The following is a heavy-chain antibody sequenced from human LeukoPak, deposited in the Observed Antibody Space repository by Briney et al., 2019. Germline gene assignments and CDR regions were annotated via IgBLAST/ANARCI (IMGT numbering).Heavy chain of an antibody. Sequence: GGSLRLSCAASGFTFSSYSMNWVRQAPGKGLEWVSSISSSSSYIYYADSVKGRFTISRDNAKNSLYLQMNSLRAEDTAAYYCARGYSSSSPGDYWGQGTLVTVSS. J-gene: IGHJ4*02. CDR3: ARGYSSSSPGDY. V-gene: IGHV3-21*01. CDR1: GFTFSSYS. D-gene: IGHD6-6*01. CDR2: ISSSSSYI.